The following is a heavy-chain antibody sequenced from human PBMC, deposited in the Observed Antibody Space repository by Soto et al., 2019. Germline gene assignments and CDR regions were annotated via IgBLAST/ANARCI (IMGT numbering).Heavy chain of an antibody. Sequence: QEQLVQSGAEVKKPGSSVKVSCKASGGLFSSYPISWVRQDPGQGLEWMGGIIPVFQTAYYTQRFQGRVTITADESTNTAYMELSSLRSEDTAIYYCARGGSGYTWFNEFWGQGTLVTVSS. CDR2: IIPVFQTA. CDR1: GGLFSSYP. J-gene: IGHJ4*02. V-gene: IGHV1-69*01. D-gene: IGHD3-22*01. CDR3: ARGGSGYTWFNEF.